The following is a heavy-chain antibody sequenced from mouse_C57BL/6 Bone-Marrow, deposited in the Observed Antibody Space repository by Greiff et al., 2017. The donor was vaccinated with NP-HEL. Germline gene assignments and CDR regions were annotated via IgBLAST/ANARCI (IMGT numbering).Heavy chain of an antibody. V-gene: IGHV5-17*01. CDR3: GRGLRRTYYARDY. CDR2: ISSGSSTI. Sequence: EVQGVESGGGLVKPGGSLKLSCAASGFTFSDYGMHWVRQAPEKGLEWVAYISSGSSTIYYADSVKGRFTISRDNDKNTLFLKMTRLRSEDTAMYYCGRGLRRTYYARDYWGQGTSVTVSS. J-gene: IGHJ4*01. D-gene: IGHD2-4*01. CDR1: GFTFSDYG.